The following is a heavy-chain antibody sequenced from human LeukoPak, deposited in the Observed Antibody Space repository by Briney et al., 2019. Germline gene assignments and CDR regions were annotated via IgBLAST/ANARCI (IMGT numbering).Heavy chain of an antibody. V-gene: IGHV4-38-2*02. D-gene: IGHD5-24*01. CDR2: IYHSGST. J-gene: IGHJ3*02. CDR1: GYSISSGYY. Sequence: SEALSLTCTVSGYSISSGYYWGWIRQPPGKGLEWIGSIYHSGSTYYNPSLKSRVTISVDTSKNQFSLKLSSVTAADTAVYYCARGRRDGYNLLDAFDIWGQGTVVTVSS. CDR3: ARGRRDGYNLLDAFDI.